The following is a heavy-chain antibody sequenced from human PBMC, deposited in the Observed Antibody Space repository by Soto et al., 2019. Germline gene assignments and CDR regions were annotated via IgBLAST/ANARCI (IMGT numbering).Heavy chain of an antibody. D-gene: IGHD2-15*01. J-gene: IGHJ6*03. Sequence: PGGSLRLSCAASGFTFSSYWMSWVRQAPGKGLEWVANIKQDGSEKYYVDSVKGRFTISRDNAKNSLYLQMNSLRAEDTAVYYCASEPVLLGYCSGGSCFYPKSYYYYMDVWGKGTTVTVSS. CDR2: IKQDGSEK. CDR1: GFTFSSYW. V-gene: IGHV3-7*01. CDR3: ASEPVLLGYCSGGSCFYPKSYYYYMDV.